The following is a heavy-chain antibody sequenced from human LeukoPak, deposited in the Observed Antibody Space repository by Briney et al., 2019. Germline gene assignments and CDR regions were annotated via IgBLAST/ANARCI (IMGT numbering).Heavy chain of an antibody. CDR1: GFTFSSYS. Sequence: GGSLRLSCAASGFTFSSYSMNWVRQAPGKGLEWVSYISSSSSTIYYADSVKGRFTISRDNSKNTLYLQTDSLRAEDTAVYYCARAPSGYYPYFDYWGQGTLVTVSS. D-gene: IGHD3-22*01. J-gene: IGHJ4*02. CDR2: ISSSSSTI. CDR3: ARAPSGYYPYFDY. V-gene: IGHV3-48*01.